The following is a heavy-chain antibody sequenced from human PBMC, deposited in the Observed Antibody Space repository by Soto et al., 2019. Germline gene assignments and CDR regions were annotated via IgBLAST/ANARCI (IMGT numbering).Heavy chain of an antibody. CDR2: IYYSGST. V-gene: IGHV4-61*01. Sequence: QVQLQESGPGLVKPSETLSLTCTVSGGSVSSGSYYWSWIRQPPGKGLEWIGYIYYSGSTNYNPSLKGRVTISVDPSKNQFSLKLSSVTAADTAVYYCARNLRLGELSFLWGQGTLVTVSS. CDR3: ARNLRLGELSFL. CDR1: GGSVSSGSYY. J-gene: IGHJ4*02. D-gene: IGHD3-16*02.